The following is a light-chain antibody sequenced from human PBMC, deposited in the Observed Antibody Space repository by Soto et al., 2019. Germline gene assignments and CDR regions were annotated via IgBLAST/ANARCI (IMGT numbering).Light chain of an antibody. CDR3: AAWDASLSACV. Sequence: QSVLTQPPSASGTAGQVVTISCSGGDSNIGSNSVYWYQHLPRMAPKLLIYYNNQRPSGVPDRFSGSRSGTSASLALVGLRSEDEAVYYCAAWDASLSACVCGNGTKVTVL. V-gene: IGLV1-47*02. CDR2: YNN. J-gene: IGLJ1*01. CDR1: DSNIGSNS.